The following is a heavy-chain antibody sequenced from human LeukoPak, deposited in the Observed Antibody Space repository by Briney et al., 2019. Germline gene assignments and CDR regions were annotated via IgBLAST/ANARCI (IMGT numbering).Heavy chain of an antibody. CDR3: ARLRGYSYGSVDY. V-gene: IGHV3-21*01. D-gene: IGHD5-18*01. CDR1: GFTFSSYS. J-gene: IGHJ4*02. CDR2: ISSSSSYI. Sequence: PGGSLRLSCAASGFTFSSYSMNWVRQAPGKGLEWVSSISSSSSYIYYADSVKGRFTISRDNAKNSLYLQMNSLRAEDTAVYYCARLRGYSYGSVDYWGQGTLVTVSS.